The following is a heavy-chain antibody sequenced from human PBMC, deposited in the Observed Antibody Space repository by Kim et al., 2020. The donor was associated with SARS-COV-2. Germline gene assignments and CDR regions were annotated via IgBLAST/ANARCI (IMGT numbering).Heavy chain of an antibody. CDR2: ISYDGSNK. CDR3: ARDLRPYDYVWGSYRYTHGMDV. V-gene: IGHV3-30-3*01. D-gene: IGHD3-16*02. Sequence: GGSLRLSCAASGFTFSSYAMHWVRQAPGKGLEWVAVISYDGSNKYYADSVKGRFTISRDNSKNTLYLQMNSLRAEDTAVYYCARDLRPYDYVWGSYRYTHGMDVWGQGTTVTVSS. J-gene: IGHJ6*02. CDR1: GFTFSSYA.